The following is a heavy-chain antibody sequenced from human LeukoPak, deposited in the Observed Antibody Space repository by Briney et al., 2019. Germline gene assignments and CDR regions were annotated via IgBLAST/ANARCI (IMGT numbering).Heavy chain of an antibody. V-gene: IGHV3-21*01. J-gene: IGHJ4*02. CDR2: ISSSSSYI. Sequence: GGSLRLSCAASGFTFSSYSMNWVRQAPGKGLEWVSSISSSSSYIYYADSVKGRFTISRDDAKNSLYLQMNSLRAEDTAVYFCARDKGGMVPFDYWGQGTLVTVSS. CDR3: ARDKGGMVPFDY. D-gene: IGHD3-10*01. CDR1: GFTFSSYS.